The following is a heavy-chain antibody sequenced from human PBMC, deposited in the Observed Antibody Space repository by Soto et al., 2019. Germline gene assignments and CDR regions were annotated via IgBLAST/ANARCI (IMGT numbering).Heavy chain of an antibody. CDR1: GGSISTVGRY. V-gene: IGHV4-31*03. CDR3: ARATGTLRSRNCDY. D-gene: IGHD1-1*01. CDR2: IYHTGST. J-gene: IGHJ4*02. Sequence: SETLSLTCSVSGGSISTVGRYWTWIRQPPGKGLEWIGSIYHTGSTYYSKSLRSRLTMSVDTSKSQFSLRLGSVTAADTAVYYCARATGTLRSRNCDYWGQGSLVTVSS.